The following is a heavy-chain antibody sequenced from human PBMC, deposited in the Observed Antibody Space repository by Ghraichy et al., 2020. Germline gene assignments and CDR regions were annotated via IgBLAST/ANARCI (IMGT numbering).Heavy chain of an antibody. D-gene: IGHD3-10*01. Sequence: GESLNISCAASGFTFTNAWMSWVRQAPGKGLDWVGRIKRNADGATTDYAAPVKGRFTISRDDSKTTVYLQMNSLKTEDTAVYYCTTDYGTGSYYNGFDYWGQGTLVTVS. CDR1: GFTFTNAW. V-gene: IGHV3-15*01. CDR2: IKRNADGATT. CDR3: TTDYGTGSYYNGFDY. J-gene: IGHJ4*02.